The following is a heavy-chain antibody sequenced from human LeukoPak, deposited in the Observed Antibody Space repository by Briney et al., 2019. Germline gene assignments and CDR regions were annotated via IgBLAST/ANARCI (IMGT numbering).Heavy chain of an antibody. CDR1: GYSFTSYW. Sequence: GESLKISCKGSGYSFTSYWIGWVRQMPGKGLEWMGIIYPGDSDTRYSPSFQGQVTISADKSISTAYLQWSSLKASDTAMYYCARPPWSGYYNNWFDPWGQGTLVTVSS. J-gene: IGHJ5*02. CDR2: IYPGDSDT. CDR3: ARPPWSGYYNNWFDP. D-gene: IGHD3-3*01. V-gene: IGHV5-51*01.